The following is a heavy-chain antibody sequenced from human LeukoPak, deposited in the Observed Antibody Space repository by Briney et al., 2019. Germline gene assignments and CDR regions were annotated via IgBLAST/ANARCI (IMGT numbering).Heavy chain of an antibody. CDR2: IYYSGST. J-gene: IGHJ4*02. D-gene: IGHD6-19*01. CDR3: ASSIAVAVRSFDY. V-gene: IGHV4-59*01. Sequence: SETLSLTCTVSGGSISSYYWSWIRQPPGNGLEWIGYIYYSGSTNYNPSLKSRVTISVDTSKNQFSLKLSSVTAADTAVYYCASSIAVAVRSFDYWGQGTLVTVSS. CDR1: GGSISSYY.